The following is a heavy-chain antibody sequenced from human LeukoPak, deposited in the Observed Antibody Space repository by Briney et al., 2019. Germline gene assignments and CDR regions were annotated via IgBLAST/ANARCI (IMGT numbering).Heavy chain of an antibody. V-gene: IGHV1-46*01. Sequence: ASVKVSCKASGYTFTFYYIYWVRQAPGQGLEWMGIINPSGGSTTYAQKFQGRVAMTSYMSTNTLYMELSSLRSEDTAVYFCAREGYCSGTICYSFDYWGQGTLVTVSS. CDR3: AREGYCSGTICYSFDY. CDR1: GYTFTFYY. CDR2: INPSGGST. D-gene: IGHD2-15*01. J-gene: IGHJ4*02.